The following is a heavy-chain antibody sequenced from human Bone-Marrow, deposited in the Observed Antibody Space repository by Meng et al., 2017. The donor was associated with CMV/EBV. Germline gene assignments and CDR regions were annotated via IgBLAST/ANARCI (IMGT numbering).Heavy chain of an antibody. CDR3: ARVKQPLILVGPHGMDV. Sequence: SVKVSCKASGGTFRRYAISWVRQALGQGLEWMGGITPIFGTANYAQKFQGRVTITTDESTSTAYMELSSLRSEDTAVYYCARVKQPLILVGPHGMDVWGQGTTVTVSS. CDR2: ITPIFGTA. J-gene: IGHJ6*02. CDR1: GGTFRRYA. D-gene: IGHD2-2*01. V-gene: IGHV1-69*05.